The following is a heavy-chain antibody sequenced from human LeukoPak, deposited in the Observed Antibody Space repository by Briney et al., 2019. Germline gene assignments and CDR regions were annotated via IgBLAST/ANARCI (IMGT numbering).Heavy chain of an antibody. V-gene: IGHV5-51*01. D-gene: IGHD6-13*01. CDR3: ARQPSSSSSPFDY. CDR2: IYPSDSDT. CDR1: GYSFTSYW. Sequence: GESLKISCQGSGYSFTSYWIGWVRQMPGKGLEWMGIIYPSDSDTRYSPSFQGQVTISADKSITTAYLQWTSLKASDTAIYYCARQPSSSSSPFDYWGQGTLVTVSS. J-gene: IGHJ4*02.